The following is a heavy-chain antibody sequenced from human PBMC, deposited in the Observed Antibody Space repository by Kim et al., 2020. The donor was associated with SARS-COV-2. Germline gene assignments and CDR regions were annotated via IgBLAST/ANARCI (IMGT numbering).Heavy chain of an antibody. CDR2: GNT. D-gene: IGHD5-12*01. J-gene: IGHJ4*02. Sequence: GNTKYAQKFQGRVTITRDTSASTAYMELSSLRSEDTAVYYCARDFMATYWGQGTLVTVSS. CDR3: ARDFMATY. V-gene: IGHV1-3*01.